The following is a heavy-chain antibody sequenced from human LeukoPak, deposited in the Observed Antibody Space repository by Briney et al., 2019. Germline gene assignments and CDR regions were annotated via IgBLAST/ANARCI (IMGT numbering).Heavy chain of an antibody. V-gene: IGHV4-34*01. J-gene: IGHJ3*02. CDR3: AREWGVMITFGGVIAHDAFDI. Sequence: SETLSLTCAVYGGSFSGYYWSWIRQPPGKGLEWIGEINHSGSTNYNPSLKSRVTISVDTSKNQFSLKLSSVTAADTAVYYCAREWGVMITFGGVIAHDAFDIWGQGTMVTVSS. D-gene: IGHD3-16*02. CDR1: GGSFSGYY. CDR2: INHSGST.